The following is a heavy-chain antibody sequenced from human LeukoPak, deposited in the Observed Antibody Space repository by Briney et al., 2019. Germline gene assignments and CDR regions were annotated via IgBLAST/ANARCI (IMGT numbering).Heavy chain of an antibody. Sequence: PGRSLRLSCTASGFTFGDYAMSWVRQAPGKGLEWVGFIRNKAYGGTTEYAASVKGRFTISRDDSKSIAYLQMNSLKTEDTAVYYCTRPRDGYNFLDYWGQGTLVTVSS. CDR2: IRNKAYGGTT. D-gene: IGHD5-24*01. CDR1: GFTFGDYA. V-gene: IGHV3-49*04. J-gene: IGHJ4*02. CDR3: TRPRDGYNFLDY.